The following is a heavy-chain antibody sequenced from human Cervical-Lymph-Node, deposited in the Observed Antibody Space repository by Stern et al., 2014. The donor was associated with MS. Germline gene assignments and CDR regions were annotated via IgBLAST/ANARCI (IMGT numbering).Heavy chain of an antibody. Sequence: QMQLVQSGAEVKKPGASVKVSCKASGNTFTGHYMHWVRQAPGQGLEWMGWINPKTGGRNYAQKLQGRVTVTRDTSISTAYMELSSPISDDTAVYYCAKEDLSTSSFDYWGQGTLVTVSS. V-gene: IGHV1-2*02. D-gene: IGHD5/OR15-5a*01. CDR1: GNTFTGHY. J-gene: IGHJ4*02. CDR2: INPKTGGR. CDR3: AKEDLSTSSFDY.